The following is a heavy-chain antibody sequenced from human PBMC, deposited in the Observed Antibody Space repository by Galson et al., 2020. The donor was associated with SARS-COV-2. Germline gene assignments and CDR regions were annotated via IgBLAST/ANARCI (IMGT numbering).Heavy chain of an antibody. CDR3: ARDEDGYNDF. CDR1: GFKFSNKW. CDR2: IKQDGSDR. J-gene: IGHJ4*02. V-gene: IGHV3-7*01. Sequence: GESLKISCAASGFKFSNKWMSCVRQAPGKGLQWVANIKQDGSDRYYVDSVKGRFTISCDYAKNSVYLQMNNLRVDDTAVYYCARDEDGYNDFWGQGTLVAVSS. D-gene: IGHD5-18*01.